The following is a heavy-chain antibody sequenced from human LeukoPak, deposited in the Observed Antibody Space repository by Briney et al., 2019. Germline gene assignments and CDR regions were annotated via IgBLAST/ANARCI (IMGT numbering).Heavy chain of an antibody. V-gene: IGHV3-13*01. CDR1: GFTFSSYD. J-gene: IGHJ4*02. Sequence: AGGSLRLSCAASGFTFSSYDMHWVRQATGKGLEWVSAIGTAGDTYYPGSVKGRFTISRENAKNSLYLQMNSLRAGDTAVYYCARSREGDYLFDYWGQGTLVTVSS. CDR3: ARSREGDYLFDY. D-gene: IGHD4-17*01. CDR2: IGTAGDT.